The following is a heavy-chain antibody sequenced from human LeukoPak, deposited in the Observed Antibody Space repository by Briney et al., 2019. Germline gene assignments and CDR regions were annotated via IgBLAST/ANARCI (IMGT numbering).Heavy chain of an antibody. CDR3: ASSGWSRDAFDI. CDR2: ISSSSSYI. Sequence: GGSLRLSCAASGFTFSSYSMNWVRQAPGKGREWVSSISSSSSYIYYADSVKGRFTISRDNAKNSLYLQMNSLRAEDTAVYYCASSGWSRDAFDIWGQGTMVTVSS. CDR1: GFTFSSYS. D-gene: IGHD6-19*01. V-gene: IGHV3-21*01. J-gene: IGHJ3*02.